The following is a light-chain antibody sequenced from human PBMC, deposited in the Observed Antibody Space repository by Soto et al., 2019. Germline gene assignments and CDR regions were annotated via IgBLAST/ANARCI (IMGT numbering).Light chain of an antibody. J-gene: IGKJ1*01. CDR3: LQFDNWPAWT. Sequence: EIVMTQSPVTLSVSPGQRAILTCGASQSISTNLAWYQQKPGQAPRLLIYGASTRATDIPARFSGSGSGTEFTLTISSLQPDDFALYYCLQFDNWPAWTFGHRTRMQV. CDR2: GAS. V-gene: IGKV3-15*01. CDR1: QSISTN.